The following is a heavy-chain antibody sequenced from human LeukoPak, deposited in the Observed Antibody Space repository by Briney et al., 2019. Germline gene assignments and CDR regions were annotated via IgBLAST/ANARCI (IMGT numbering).Heavy chain of an antibody. V-gene: IGHV3-7*01. CDR2: IRHDGNAK. CDR1: GFPLRDFW. J-gene: IGHJ4*02. Sequence: GGSLTLSCAASGFPLRDFWMSWVRQAPGEGVEWVANIRHDGNAKNYVPSVRGRFTISRDNAKNSLYLQMNSLTVEDTAVYYCATSHDSAGNDWGQGTLVTVSS. D-gene: IGHD2-15*01. CDR3: ATSHDSAGND.